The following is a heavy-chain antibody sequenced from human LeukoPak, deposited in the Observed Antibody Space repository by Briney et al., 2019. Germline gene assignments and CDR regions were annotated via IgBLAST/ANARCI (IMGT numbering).Heavy chain of an antibody. CDR2: ISSTGTNI. Sequence: GGSLRLSCAASGFTFSSYEMNWVRQAPGKGLEWLSYISSTGTNIYYADSVKGRFTISRDNAKNSLYLQMSSLRAEDTAVYYCTRDASGDTNSGPRMDVWGQGTTVTVSS. CDR1: GFTFSSYE. CDR3: TRDASGDTNSGPRMDV. J-gene: IGHJ6*02. D-gene: IGHD1-26*01. V-gene: IGHV3-48*03.